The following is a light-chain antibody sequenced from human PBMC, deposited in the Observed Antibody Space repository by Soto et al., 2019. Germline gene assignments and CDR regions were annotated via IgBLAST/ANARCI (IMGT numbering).Light chain of an antibody. V-gene: IGKV1-9*01. CDR3: QQLNTYPAT. J-gene: IGKJ4*01. CDR2: AAS. Sequence: DIQLTQSPSFLSASVGDRVAITCRASQGIGSDLAWYQQKPGKAPKLLVYAASTLHSGAPSRIRGSGSGTQFTLTISSLQPEDSATYYCQQLNTYPATFGGGTKVEIK. CDR1: QGIGSD.